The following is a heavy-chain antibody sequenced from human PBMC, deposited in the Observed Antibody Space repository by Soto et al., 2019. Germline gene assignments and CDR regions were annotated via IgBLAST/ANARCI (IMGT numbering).Heavy chain of an antibody. CDR1: GFTFSSYG. J-gene: IGHJ6*02. D-gene: IGHD3-3*01. V-gene: IGHV3-33*01. CDR2: IWYDGSNK. Sequence: PGGSLRLSCAASGFTFSSYGMHWVRQAPGKGLEWVAVIWYDGSNKYYADSVKGRFTISRDNSKNTLYLQMNSLRAEDTAVYYCEREGGTYSDFWSGYYTTYYYYGMDVWGQGTTVTVSS. CDR3: EREGGTYSDFWSGYYTTYYYYGMDV.